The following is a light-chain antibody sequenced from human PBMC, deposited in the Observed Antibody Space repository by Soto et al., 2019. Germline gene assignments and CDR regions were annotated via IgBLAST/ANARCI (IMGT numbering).Light chain of an antibody. V-gene: IGLV2-14*03. CDR1: GSDVGGYNY. CDR3: CSYTRSGTLI. J-gene: IGLJ1*01. CDR2: DVS. Sequence: QSALTQPASVSGSPGQSITISCTGTGSDVGGYNYVSWYQHHPGKAPKLIIYDVSNRPSGVSYRFSGTKSGNTASLTVSGLQAEDEADYYCCSYTRSGTLIFGTGTKATVL.